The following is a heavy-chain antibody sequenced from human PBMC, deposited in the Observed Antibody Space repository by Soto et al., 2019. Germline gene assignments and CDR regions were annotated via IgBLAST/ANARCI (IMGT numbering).Heavy chain of an antibody. CDR3: AKETDHYYDSSGYDDY. V-gene: IGHV3-23*01. J-gene: IGHJ4*02. CDR1: GFTFSSYA. Sequence: PGGSLRLSCAASGFTFSSYAMSWVRQAPGKGLEWVSAISGSGGSTYYADSVKGRFTISRDNSKNTLYLQMNSLRAEDTAVYYCAKETDHYYDSSGYDDYWGQGTLVTVSS. D-gene: IGHD3-22*01. CDR2: ISGSGGST.